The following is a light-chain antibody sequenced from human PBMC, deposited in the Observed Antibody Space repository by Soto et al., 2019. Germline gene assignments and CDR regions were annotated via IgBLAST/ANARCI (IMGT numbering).Light chain of an antibody. CDR3: CSYAGNFALV. CDR1: SSDVGGYDY. Sequence: QSALTKPRSVSGSPGQSVTISCTGTSSDVGGYDYVSWYQQYPGKAPKVMIYDVNKRPSGVPDRFSGSKSGNTASLTISGLQADDEAEYYCCSYAGNFALVFGTGTKLTVL. V-gene: IGLV2-11*01. CDR2: DVN. J-gene: IGLJ2*01.